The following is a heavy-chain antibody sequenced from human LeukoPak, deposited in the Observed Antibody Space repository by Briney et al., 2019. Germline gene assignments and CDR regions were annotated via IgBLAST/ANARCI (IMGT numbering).Heavy chain of an antibody. CDR1: GFTVSSNY. Sequence: GGSLRLSCAASGFTVSSNYMSWVRQAPGKGLEWVSVIYSGGRTYYADSVKGRFTISRDNFKNTLYLQMNSLRAEDTAVYYCARGGFPVFYYYIDVWGKGTTVTISS. V-gene: IGHV3-66*01. CDR3: ARGGFPVFYYYIDV. CDR2: IYSGGRT. D-gene: IGHD2-21*01. J-gene: IGHJ6*03.